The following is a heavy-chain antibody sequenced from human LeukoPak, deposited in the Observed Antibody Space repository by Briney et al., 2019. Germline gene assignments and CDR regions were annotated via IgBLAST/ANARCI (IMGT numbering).Heavy chain of an antibody. CDR1: GYIFANNW. Sequence: GESLKISCKGSGYIFANNWIGWVRQMPGKGLDWMGIIYPGDSDTRYSPSFQGQVTISADKSISTAYLQWSSLKASDTAMYYCARRQYSSSWYYAFDIWGQGTMVTVSS. CDR2: IYPGDSDT. D-gene: IGHD6-13*01. CDR3: ARRQYSSSWYYAFDI. J-gene: IGHJ3*02. V-gene: IGHV5-51*01.